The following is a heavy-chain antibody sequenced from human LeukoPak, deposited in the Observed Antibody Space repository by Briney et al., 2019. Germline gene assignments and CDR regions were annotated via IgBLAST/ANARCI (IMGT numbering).Heavy chain of an antibody. CDR2: MYYSGST. Sequence: SETLSLTCTVSGGSISSSSYYWGWIRQPPGKGLEWIGSMYYSGSTYYNPSLKSRVTISVDTSKNQFSLKLSSVTAADTAVYYCARVAFEEWLGWFDPWGQGTLVTVSS. V-gene: IGHV4-39*07. CDR1: GGSISSSSYY. CDR3: ARVAFEEWLGWFDP. J-gene: IGHJ5*02. D-gene: IGHD6-19*01.